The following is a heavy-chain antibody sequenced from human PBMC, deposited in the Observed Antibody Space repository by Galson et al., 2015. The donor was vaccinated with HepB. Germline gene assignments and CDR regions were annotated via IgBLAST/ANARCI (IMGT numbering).Heavy chain of an antibody. Sequence: SLRLSCAASGFTFSSYWMSWVRQAPGKEPEWLANIKQDGSEKYYVDSLKSRFTISRDNAKNSLYLQMDSLGAEDTAVYYCTRGAGVVDYWGQGTLVTVSS. CDR1: GFTFSSYW. J-gene: IGHJ4*02. CDR2: IKQDGSEK. D-gene: IGHD2-2*01. V-gene: IGHV3-7*03. CDR3: TRGAGVVDY.